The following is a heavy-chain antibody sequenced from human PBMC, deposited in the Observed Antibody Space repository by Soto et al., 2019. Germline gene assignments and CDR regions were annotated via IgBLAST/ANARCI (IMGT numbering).Heavy chain of an antibody. CDR3: AAPNGSGSYYNGFYY. D-gene: IGHD3-10*01. Sequence: QVQLVPSGAAVKKPGSSVKVSCQASEGTFSSYAISWVRQAPGQGPEWMGGIIPIFGTANYAQKFQGRVKITADESRSRAYMEMSSLRSEDTAVYYCAAPNGSGSYYNGFYYWGQRTPVTVSS. V-gene: IGHV1-69*12. J-gene: IGHJ4*02. CDR2: IIPIFGTA. CDR1: EGTFSSYA.